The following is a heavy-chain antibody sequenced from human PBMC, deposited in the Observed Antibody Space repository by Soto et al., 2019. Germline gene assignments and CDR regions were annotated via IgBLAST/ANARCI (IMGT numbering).Heavy chain of an antibody. V-gene: IGHV1-18*01. CDR3: ARSIGHITPNGMDV. CDR2: ISAYNGNT. Sequence: QVQLVQSGAEVKKPGASVKVSCKASGYTFTSYGISWVRQAPGQGLEWMGWISAYNGNTNYAQKLQGRVTMTTDRSTSTTYMELRSRGSDDTAVYYCARSIGHITPNGMDVWGQGPTVTVSS. D-gene: IGHD2-15*01. CDR1: GYTFTSYG. J-gene: IGHJ6*02.